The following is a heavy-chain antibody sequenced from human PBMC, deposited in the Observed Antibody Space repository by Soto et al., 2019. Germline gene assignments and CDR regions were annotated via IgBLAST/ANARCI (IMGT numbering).Heavy chain of an antibody. CDR2: IYYGGST. Sequence: SETLSLTCSVSGASVTSPEHYWTWIRQSPGKGLEWIGYIYYGGSTVYNPSLKGRSTVSLDTSKNQFSLNLTSVTAADTAVYFCARRRYCLSGDCFPNWFDPWGQGTLVTVSS. V-gene: IGHV4-30-4*01. J-gene: IGHJ5*02. D-gene: IGHD2-21*02. CDR1: GASVTSPEHY. CDR3: ARRRYCLSGDCFPNWFDP.